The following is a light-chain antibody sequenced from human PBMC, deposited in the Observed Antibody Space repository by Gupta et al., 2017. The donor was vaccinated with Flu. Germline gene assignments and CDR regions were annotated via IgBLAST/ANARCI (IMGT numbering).Light chain of an antibody. CDR3: CSYAGTTTWV. CDR2: EVN. Sequence: TSSDVGSYNLVSWYQQYPGKAPKLMIFEVNKRPSGVSNRFSGSKSDNTASLTISGLQAEDEANYYCCSYAGTTTWVFGGGTKLTVL. V-gene: IGLV2-23*02. J-gene: IGLJ3*02. CDR1: SSDVGSYNL.